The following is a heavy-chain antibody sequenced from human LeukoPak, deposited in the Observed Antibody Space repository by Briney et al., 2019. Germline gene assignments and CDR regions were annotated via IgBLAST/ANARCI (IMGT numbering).Heavy chain of an antibody. CDR1: GGSISSSNSTSSYY. Sequence: SETLSLTCTVSGGSISSSNSTSSYYWGWIRQPPGKGLEWIGSIYYSGATYYNPSLKSQVTVSVDTSKNQFSLKLSSVTAADTAVYYCARQRGYNYGLFDYWGQGTLVTVSS. J-gene: IGHJ4*02. D-gene: IGHD5-18*01. CDR3: ARQRGYNYGLFDY. CDR2: IYYSGAT. V-gene: IGHV4-39*01.